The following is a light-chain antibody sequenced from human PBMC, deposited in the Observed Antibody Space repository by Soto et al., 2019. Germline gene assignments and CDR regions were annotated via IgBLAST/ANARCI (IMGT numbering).Light chain of an antibody. CDR1: QSISSW. J-gene: IGKJ2*01. Sequence: DIQMTQSPSTLSASVGDRVTITCRASQSISSWLAWYQQKPGKATKLLIYDASSLESGFPSRFSGSGSGTEFTLTISSLQPDDFATYYCQQYNSYPYTFGQGTKLEIK. V-gene: IGKV1-5*01. CDR3: QQYNSYPYT. CDR2: DAS.